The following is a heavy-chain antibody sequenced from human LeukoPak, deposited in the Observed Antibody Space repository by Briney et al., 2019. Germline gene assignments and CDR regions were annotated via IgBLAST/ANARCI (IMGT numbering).Heavy chain of an antibody. V-gene: IGHV1-69*05. Sequence: ASVKVSCKASGGTFSSNAISWVRQAPGQGLEWMGGIIPIFGTANYAQKFQGRVTITTDESTSTAYMELSSLRSEDTAVYYCARDGPGIVGATGYWGQGTLVTVSS. D-gene: IGHD1-26*01. CDR2: IIPIFGTA. J-gene: IGHJ4*02. CDR3: ARDGPGIVGATGY. CDR1: GGTFSSNA.